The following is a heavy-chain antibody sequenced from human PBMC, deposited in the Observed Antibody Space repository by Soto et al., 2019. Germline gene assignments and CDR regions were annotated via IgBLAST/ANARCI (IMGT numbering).Heavy chain of an antibody. J-gene: IGHJ6*02. Sequence: QVQLVQSGAEVKKPGSSVKVSCKASGGTFSSYAISWVRQAPGQGLEWMGGIIPIFGTANYAQKFQGRVTITADESTSXAXXELSSLRSEDTAVYYCARDSADYVWGSYRLHGMDVWGQGTTVTVSS. V-gene: IGHV1-69*12. D-gene: IGHD3-16*02. CDR2: IIPIFGTA. CDR3: ARDSADYVWGSYRLHGMDV. CDR1: GGTFSSYA.